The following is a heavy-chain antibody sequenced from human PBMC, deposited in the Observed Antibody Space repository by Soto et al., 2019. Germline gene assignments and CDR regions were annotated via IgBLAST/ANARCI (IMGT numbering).Heavy chain of an antibody. D-gene: IGHD2-15*01. CDR2: ISYDGSNK. J-gene: IGHJ6*02. V-gene: IGHV3-30-3*01. CDR3: ARDHVVVGAAFRASYYGMDV. CDR1: GFTFSSYA. Sequence: QVQLVESGGGVVQPGRSLRLSCAASGFTFSSYAMHWVRQAPGKGLEWVAVISYDGSNKYYADSVKGRFTISRDNSKNTLYLQMNSLRAEDTAVYYCARDHVVVGAAFRASYYGMDVWGQGTTVTVSS.